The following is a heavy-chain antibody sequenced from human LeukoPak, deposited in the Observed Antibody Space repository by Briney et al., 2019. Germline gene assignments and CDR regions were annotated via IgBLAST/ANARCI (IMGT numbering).Heavy chain of an antibody. D-gene: IGHD6-19*01. CDR1: GFTFTDYY. CDR3: GKTTTGYSSGQRPAWPVDY. Sequence: GASMKVSCKSSGFTFTDYYIHWVRQAPGQGLEWMGYIGPHSSATSSPQEFQGRVTMTRDTSMSTAYMELTRLTSDDTAVYYCGKTTTGYSSGQRPAWPVDYWGQGTLVTVSS. V-gene: IGHV1-2*02. J-gene: IGHJ4*02. CDR2: IGPHSSAT.